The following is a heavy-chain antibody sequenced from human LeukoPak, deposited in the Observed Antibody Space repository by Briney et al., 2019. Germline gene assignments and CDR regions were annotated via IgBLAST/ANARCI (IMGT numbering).Heavy chain of an antibody. CDR3: AKDAQYGDEYFDY. Sequence: GGSLRLSCAISGFTAGGYAMNWVRQAPGKGLEWVSSISWSGSYIYHADSVRGRFTISRDNAKSSVYLQMDSLRAEDTAVYYCAKDAQYGDEYFDYWGQGTLVTASS. D-gene: IGHD4-17*01. CDR1: GFTAGGYA. CDR2: ISWSGSYI. V-gene: IGHV3-21*01. J-gene: IGHJ4*02.